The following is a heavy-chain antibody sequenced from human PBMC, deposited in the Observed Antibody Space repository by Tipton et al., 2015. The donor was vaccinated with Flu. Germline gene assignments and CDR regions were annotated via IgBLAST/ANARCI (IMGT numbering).Heavy chain of an antibody. CDR1: GGSIRSSSYY. Sequence: TLSLTCTVSGGSIRSSSYYWGWVRQPPGKGLEWIGSAYYSGSTYYNPSLKSRLTISVDTSKSQFSLMLRSVTAADTAVYYCARLSYYDVDLKNFYFDYWGQGALVTVSS. V-gene: IGHV4-39*01. CDR3: ARLSYYDVDLKNFYFDY. J-gene: IGHJ4*02. D-gene: IGHD3-10*02. CDR2: AYYSGST.